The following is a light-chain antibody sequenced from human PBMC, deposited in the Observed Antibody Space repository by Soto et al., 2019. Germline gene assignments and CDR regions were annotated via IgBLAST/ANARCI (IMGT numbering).Light chain of an antibody. J-gene: IGLJ1*01. CDR2: GNS. Sequence: QAVVTQPPSVSGAPRQRVTISCTGSSSNIGADYDVHWYQQLPGTAPKLLIYGNSNRPSGVPDRFSGSKSGTSASLAITGLQAEDEADYYCQSYDTSLSGSGVFGTGTKLTVL. CDR1: SSNIGADYD. CDR3: QSYDTSLSGSGV. V-gene: IGLV1-40*01.